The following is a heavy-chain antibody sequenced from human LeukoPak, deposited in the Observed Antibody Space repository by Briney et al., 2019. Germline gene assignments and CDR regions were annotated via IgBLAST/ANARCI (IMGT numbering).Heavy chain of an antibody. CDR1: GGSISSSSYY. V-gene: IGHV4-39*01. J-gene: IGHJ4*02. Sequence: SSETLSLTCTVSGGSISSSSYYWGWIRQPPGKGLEWIGSIYYSGSTYYNPSLKSRVTISVDTSKNQFSLKLSSVTAADTAVYYCAREVEMATITFDYWGQGTLVTVSS. CDR2: IYYSGST. D-gene: IGHD5-24*01. CDR3: AREVEMATITFDY.